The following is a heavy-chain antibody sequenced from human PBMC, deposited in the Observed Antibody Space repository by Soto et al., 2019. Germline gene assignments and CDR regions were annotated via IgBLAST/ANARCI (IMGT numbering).Heavy chain of an antibody. D-gene: IGHD3-9*01. CDR3: ARDAPGLRYFDWLLSFYYYYGMDV. V-gene: IGHV1-18*01. CDR1: GYTFTSYG. J-gene: IGHJ6*02. CDR2: ISAYNGNT. Sequence: ASVKVSCKASGYTFTSYGISWVRQAPGQGLEWMGWISAYNGNTNYAQKLQGRVTMTTDTSTSTAYMELRSLRSDDAAVYYCARDAPGLRYFDWLLSFYYYYGMDVWGQGTTVTVSS.